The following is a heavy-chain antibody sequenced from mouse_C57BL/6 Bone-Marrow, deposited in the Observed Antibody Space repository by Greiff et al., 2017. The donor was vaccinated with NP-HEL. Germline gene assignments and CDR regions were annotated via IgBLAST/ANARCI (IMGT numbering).Heavy chain of an antibody. CDR1: GFNIKDDY. CDR2: IDPENGDT. J-gene: IGHJ3*01. CDR3: TTDRVPVAY. V-gene: IGHV14-4*01. D-gene: IGHD2-14*01. Sequence: EVQLQQSGAELVRPGASVKLSCTASGFNIKDDYMHWVKQRPEQGLEWIGWIDPENGDTEYASKFQGKATITADTSSNTAYLQLSSLTSEDTAVYYCTTDRVPVAYWGQGTLVTVSA.